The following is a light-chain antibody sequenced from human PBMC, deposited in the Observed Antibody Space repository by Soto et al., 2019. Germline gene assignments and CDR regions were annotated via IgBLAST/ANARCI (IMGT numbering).Light chain of an antibody. CDR1: QGISIY. Sequence: DIQMTQSPSSLSASVVDRVTITCRASQGISIYLAWYQQKPGIVPELLIYAASTLQSGVPSRFSGSGSGTDFTLTINSLQPEDFATYYCQQAYNFPLTFGGGTKVDIK. CDR3: QQAYNFPLT. CDR2: AAS. J-gene: IGKJ4*01. V-gene: IGKV1-27*01.